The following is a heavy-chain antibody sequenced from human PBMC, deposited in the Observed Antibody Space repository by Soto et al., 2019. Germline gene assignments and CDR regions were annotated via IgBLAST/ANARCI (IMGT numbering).Heavy chain of an antibody. CDR3: ARLRRAQYYYYYYGMDV. Sequence: SETLYLTCTASGGSISSYYWSWIRQPPGKGLEWIGYIYYSGSTNYNPSLKSRVTISVDTSKNQFSLKLSSVTAADTAVYYCARLRRAQYYYYYYGMDVWGQGTTVTVSS. V-gene: IGHV4-59*12. CDR1: GGSISSYY. CDR2: IYYSGST. D-gene: IGHD3-16*01. J-gene: IGHJ6*02.